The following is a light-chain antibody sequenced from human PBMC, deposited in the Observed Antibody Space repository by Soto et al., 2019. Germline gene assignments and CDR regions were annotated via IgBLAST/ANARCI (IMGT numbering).Light chain of an antibody. CDR2: EAS. V-gene: IGKV1-27*01. CDR3: QKYDSAPFT. J-gene: IGKJ3*01. CDR1: QGISHY. Sequence: DIQMTQSPSSLSASVGDRVTITCRASQGISHYLAWNQQKPGKLPKLLIYEASTLQSGVPSRFSGSGFGTDFTLTISSLQPEDVAAYYCQKYDSAPFTLGPGTKVDIK.